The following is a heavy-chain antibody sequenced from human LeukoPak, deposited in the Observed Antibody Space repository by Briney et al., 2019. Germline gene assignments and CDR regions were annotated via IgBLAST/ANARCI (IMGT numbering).Heavy chain of an antibody. CDR3: ARRSLRSRSSDY. J-gene: IGHJ4*02. V-gene: IGHV4-34*01. CDR1: GGSFSGYY. Sequence: SETLSLTCAVYGGSFSGYYWSWIRQPPGKGPEWIGEINHSGSTNYNPSLKSRVTISVDTSKNQFSLKLRSVTAADTAVYYCARRSLRSRSSDYWGQGTLVTVSS. CDR2: INHSGST.